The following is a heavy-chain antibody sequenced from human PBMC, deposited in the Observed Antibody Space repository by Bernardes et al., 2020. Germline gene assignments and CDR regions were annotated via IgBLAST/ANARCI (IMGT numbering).Heavy chain of an antibody. CDR2: ISGSGGST. Sequence: GRSLRLSCAASGFTFSSYAMSWVRQAPGKGLEWVSAISGSGGSTYYADSVKGRFTISRDNSKNTLYLQMNSLRAEDTAVYYCARTKGDSRHFDYWGQGTLVTVSS. D-gene: IGHD3-22*01. V-gene: IGHV3-23*01. CDR1: GFTFSSYA. J-gene: IGHJ4*02. CDR3: ARTKGDSRHFDY.